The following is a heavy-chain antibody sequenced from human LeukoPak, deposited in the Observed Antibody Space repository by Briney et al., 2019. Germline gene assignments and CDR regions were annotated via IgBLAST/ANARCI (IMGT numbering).Heavy chain of an antibody. D-gene: IGHD2-15*01. V-gene: IGHV3-23*01. J-gene: IGHJ4*02. CDR1: GFTFSGSA. CDR2: ISGSGGST. CDR3: AKYCSGGSC. Sequence: GRSLILSCAASGFTFSGSAMHWVRQAPGKGLEWVSAISGSGGSTYYADSVKGRFTISRDNSKNTLYLQMNSLRAEDTAVYYCAKYCSGGSCWGQGTLVTVSS.